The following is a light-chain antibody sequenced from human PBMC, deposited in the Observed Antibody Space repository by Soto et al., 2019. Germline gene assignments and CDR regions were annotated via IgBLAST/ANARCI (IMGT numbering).Light chain of an antibody. CDR2: DAS. J-gene: IGKJ3*01. CDR1: QGISSA. Sequence: AIQLTQSPSSLSASVGDRVTITCRASQGISSALAWYQQKPGKAPNLLIYDASRLESGVPSRFSGSGSGTDFTLTISSLQPEDFATYYCQQFNGYTFTFGPGTKVDIK. CDR3: QQFNGYTFT. V-gene: IGKV1-13*02.